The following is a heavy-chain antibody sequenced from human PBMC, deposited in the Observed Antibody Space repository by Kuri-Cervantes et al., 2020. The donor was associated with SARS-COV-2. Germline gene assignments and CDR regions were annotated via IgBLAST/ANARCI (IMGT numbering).Heavy chain of an antibody. CDR3: ARQGFDFWSGYARTYYYYYGMDV. CDR1: GGSVSSDTYY. D-gene: IGHD3-3*01. Sequence: SETLSLTCTVSGGSVSSDTYYWSWIRQPPGKGLEWIGYIYYSGSTNYNPSLKSRVTISVDTSKNQFSLKLSSVTAADTAVYYCARQGFDFWSGYARTYYYYYGMDVWGQGPRSPSP. J-gene: IGHJ6*02. CDR2: IYYSGST. V-gene: IGHV4-61*01.